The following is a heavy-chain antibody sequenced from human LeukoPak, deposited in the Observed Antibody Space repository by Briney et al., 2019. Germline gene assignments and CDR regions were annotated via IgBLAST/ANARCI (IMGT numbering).Heavy chain of an antibody. CDR2: IIPILGIA. CDR3: ASPERATRLYYGMDV. D-gene: IGHD5-12*01. J-gene: IGHJ6*02. Sequence: IIPILGIANYAQKFQGRVTITADKSTSTAYMELSSLRSEDTAVYYCASPERATRLYYGMDVWGQGTTVTVSS. V-gene: IGHV1-69*02.